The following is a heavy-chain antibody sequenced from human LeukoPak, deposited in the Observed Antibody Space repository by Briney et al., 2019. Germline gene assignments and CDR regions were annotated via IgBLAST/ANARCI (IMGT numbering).Heavy chain of an antibody. CDR1: GFTFRTYA. CDR2: ISGNGRNT. D-gene: IGHD3-22*01. CDR3: ARDSPRPPTYYYDSSDF. V-gene: IGHV3-23*01. Sequence: GGSLRLSCAASGFTFRTYAMSWVRQAPGKGLEWVSAISGNGRNTYYADSVKGRFTISRDNSKNTLYLQMNSLRVEDTAVYYSARDSPRPPTYYYDSSDFWGQGTLVTVSS. J-gene: IGHJ4*02.